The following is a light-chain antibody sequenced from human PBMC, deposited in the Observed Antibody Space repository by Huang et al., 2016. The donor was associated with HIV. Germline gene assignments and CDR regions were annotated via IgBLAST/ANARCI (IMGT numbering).Light chain of an antibody. CDR2: DVS. CDR3: QQSYSAWIT. J-gene: IGKJ5*01. Sequence: IQLTQSPTSLSASVGDRVTIACRASPAIGTYLNWFQQKPGRAPKRLISDVSSLHPGLPSRFIGSGSGSEFTLTIRGLQFDDFATYFCQQSYSAWITFGQGTRLEIK. V-gene: IGKV1-39*01. CDR1: PAIGTY.